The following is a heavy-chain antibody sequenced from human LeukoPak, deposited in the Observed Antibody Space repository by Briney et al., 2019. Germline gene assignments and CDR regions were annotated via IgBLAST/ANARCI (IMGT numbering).Heavy chain of an antibody. D-gene: IGHD6-6*01. J-gene: IGHJ4*02. Sequence: GGSLRLSCAASGFTFSSYGMHWVRQAPGKGLEWVAVIWYDGSKKYYGDSVKGRFTISRDNSKNTQYLQMNSLTVEDTAVYYCAKASQSSSSWSTNWGQGALVTVSS. V-gene: IGHV3-33*06. CDR2: IWYDGSKK. CDR3: AKASQSSSSWSTN. CDR1: GFTFSSYG.